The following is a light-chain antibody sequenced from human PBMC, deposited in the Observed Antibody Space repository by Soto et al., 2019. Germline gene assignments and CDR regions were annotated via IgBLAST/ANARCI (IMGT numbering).Light chain of an antibody. CDR3: QQYGSASPMT. CDR1: QSISSSS. V-gene: IGKV3-20*01. J-gene: IGKJ5*01. CDR2: GAS. Sequence: IVLTQSACTLSLSPGERATLSCRGSQSISSSSLAWYQQKTGQAPRLLIYGASSRATGVPARFSGSGSGTNFTLTISRLEPEDFAVYYCQQYGSASPMTFGQGTRLDIK.